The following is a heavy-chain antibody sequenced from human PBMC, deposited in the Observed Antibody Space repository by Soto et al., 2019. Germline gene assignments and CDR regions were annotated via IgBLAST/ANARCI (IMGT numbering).Heavy chain of an antibody. V-gene: IGHV4-39*01. J-gene: IGHJ5*02. CDR3: ARHLGPDILVVPAAIGWGFAYDP. CDR1: GGSISSSSYY. D-gene: IGHD2-2*01. Sequence: PSETLSLTCTVSGGSISSSSYYWGWIREPPGKGLEWIGSIYYSGSTYYNPSLKSRVTISVDTSQNQFSLKLSSVTAADTAVYYGARHLGPDILVVPAAIGWGFAYDPWGQGTLVTDS. CDR2: IYYSGST.